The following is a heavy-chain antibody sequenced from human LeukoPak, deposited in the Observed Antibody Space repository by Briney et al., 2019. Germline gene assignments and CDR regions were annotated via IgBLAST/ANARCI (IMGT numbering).Heavy chain of an antibody. CDR3: AKAYSILAPYFDY. Sequence: GGSWRLSFAAPGFTFSTYAMSWVRQAPGKGLEWFPAISGSGGSTYYADSVKGRFTISRDNSKNTLYLQMNSLRAEDTAVYYCAKAYSILAPYFDYWGQGTLVTVSS. J-gene: IGHJ4*02. CDR1: GFTFSTYA. CDR2: ISGSGGST. V-gene: IGHV3-23*01. D-gene: IGHD4-11*01.